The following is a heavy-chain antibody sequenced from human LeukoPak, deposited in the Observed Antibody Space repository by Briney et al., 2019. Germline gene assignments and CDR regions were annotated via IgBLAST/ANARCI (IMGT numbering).Heavy chain of an antibody. CDR3: TKDVGVVMFDY. Sequence: GGSLRLSCAASGFTFSSYAMSWVRQAPGKGLEWVSTICGSCANTHYADSVKGRFTISRDNSKNTLYLQMSSLRAEDTAVYYCTKDVGVVMFDYWGQGTLVTVSS. D-gene: IGHD3-3*01. V-gene: IGHV3-23*01. CDR2: ICGSCANT. J-gene: IGHJ4*02. CDR1: GFTFSSYA.